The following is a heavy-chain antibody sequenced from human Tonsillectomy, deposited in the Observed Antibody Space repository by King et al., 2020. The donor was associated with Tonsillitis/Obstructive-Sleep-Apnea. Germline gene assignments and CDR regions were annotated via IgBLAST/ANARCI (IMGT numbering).Heavy chain of an antibody. CDR3: ARMEITLYGSSSGDWFDP. CDR2: INHRGST. CDR1: GGSFSDYY. D-gene: IGHD6-6*01. J-gene: IGHJ5*02. Sequence: VQLQQWGAGLLKPSETLSLTCAVYGGSFSDYYWSWIRQPPGKGLEWIGEINHRGSTNYNPSLKSRVTMSVDTYKNQFSLTLSSVTAADTAVYYCARMEITLYGSSSGDWFDPWGQGTLGSVSS. V-gene: IGHV4-34*01.